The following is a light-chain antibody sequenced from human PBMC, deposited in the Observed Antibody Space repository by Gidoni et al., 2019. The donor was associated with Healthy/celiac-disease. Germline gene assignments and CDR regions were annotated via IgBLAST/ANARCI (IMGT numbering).Light chain of an antibody. Sequence: QSALTQPASVSGSPGQPITISCTGTSSDVGGYNYVSWYQQHPGKAPKLMIYDVSNRPTGVSNRFSGSESGNTASLTISGLQAEDEADYYCSSYTSSRRVFGGGTKLTVL. V-gene: IGLV2-14*01. J-gene: IGLJ3*02. CDR3: SSYTSSRRV. CDR2: DVS. CDR1: SSDVGGYNY.